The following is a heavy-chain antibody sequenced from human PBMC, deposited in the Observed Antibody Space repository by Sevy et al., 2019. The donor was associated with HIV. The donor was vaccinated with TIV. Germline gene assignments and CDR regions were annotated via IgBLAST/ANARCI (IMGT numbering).Heavy chain of an antibody. V-gene: IGHV3-7*01. CDR1: GFSFSNYW. Sequence: GGSLRLSCAASGFSFSNYWMHWVRQAPGKGLEWVANIKKDESEKYYVPSVKGRFTISRDNAKNSEYLELNSLRPEDTAIYYWAKGNSGSFDHWGQGTLVNVSS. J-gene: IGHJ4*02. D-gene: IGHD3-22*01. CDR3: AKGNSGSFDH. CDR2: IKKDESEK.